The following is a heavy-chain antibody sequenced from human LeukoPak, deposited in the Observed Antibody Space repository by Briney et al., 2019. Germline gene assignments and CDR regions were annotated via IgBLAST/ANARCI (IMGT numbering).Heavy chain of an antibody. Sequence: GGSLRLSCAASGFTLSNAWMHWVRQAPGKGPVWVSRINSDGTSTSYANSVKGRFTISRDDSKNTLHLQMNNLRAEDTAVYFCARGLGGYSDSWHDYWGQGTLVTVSS. V-gene: IGHV3-74*01. CDR1: GFTLSNAW. CDR2: INSDGTST. CDR3: ARGLGGYSDSWHDY. D-gene: IGHD6-13*01. J-gene: IGHJ4*02.